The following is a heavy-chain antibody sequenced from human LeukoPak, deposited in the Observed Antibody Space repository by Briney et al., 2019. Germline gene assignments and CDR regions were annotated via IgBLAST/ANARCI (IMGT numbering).Heavy chain of an antibody. Sequence: SVKVSCKASGGTFSSYAISWVRQAPGQGLEWMGGIIPIFGTANYAQKFRGRVTITADESTSTAYMELSSLRSEDTAVYYCAREGDYVWGSHLFAPTRGYFDYWGQGTLVTVSS. CDR1: GGTFSSYA. J-gene: IGHJ4*02. V-gene: IGHV1-69*01. CDR2: IIPIFGTA. D-gene: IGHD3-16*02. CDR3: AREGDYVWGSHLFAPTRGYFDY.